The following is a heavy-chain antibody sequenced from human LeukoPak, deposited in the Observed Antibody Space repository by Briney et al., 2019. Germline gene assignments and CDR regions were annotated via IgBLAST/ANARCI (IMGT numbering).Heavy chain of an antibody. D-gene: IGHD3-22*01. CDR2: MNPNSGNT. J-gene: IGHJ4*02. CDR3: ARGGGYYDRSAKYFIRPPEY. Sequence: GASVTVSCKSSGYTFTIYDINWVRQATGQGLEWMGCMNPNSGNTGYAQKFQGRVTMTRNTSISTAYMELSSLRSEDTAVYYCARGGGYYDRSAKYFIRPPEYWGQGTLVTVSS. CDR1: GYTFTIYD. V-gene: IGHV1-8*01.